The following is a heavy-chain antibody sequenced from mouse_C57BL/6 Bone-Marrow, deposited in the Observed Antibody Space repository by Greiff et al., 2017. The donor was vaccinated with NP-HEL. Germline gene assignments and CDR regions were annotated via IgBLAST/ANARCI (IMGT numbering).Heavy chain of an antibody. J-gene: IGHJ2*01. CDR2: IDPENGDT. D-gene: IGHD3-3*01. Sequence: VQLQQSGAELVRPGASVKLSCTASGFNIKDDYMHWVKQRPEQGLEWIGWIDPENGDTEYASKFQGKATITADTPSNTAYLQLSSLTSEDTAVYYCTTGLLYYFDYWGQGTTLTVSS. CDR1: GFNIKDDY. V-gene: IGHV14-4*01. CDR3: TTGLLYYFDY.